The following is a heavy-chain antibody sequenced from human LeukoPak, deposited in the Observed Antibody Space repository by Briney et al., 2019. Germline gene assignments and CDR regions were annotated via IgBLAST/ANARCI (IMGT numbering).Heavy chain of an antibody. CDR2: ISYDGSNK. D-gene: IGHD3-3*01. J-gene: IGHJ4*02. CDR1: GLTFSSYA. V-gene: IGHV3-30-3*01. Sequence: GGSLRLSCAASGLTFSSYAMHWVRKAPGKGLEWVAVISYDGSNKYYADSVKGRFTISRDNSKNTLYLQMNSLRAEDTAVYYCARDRQEWTSPKYYFDYWGQGTLVTVSS. CDR3: ARDRQEWTSPKYYFDY.